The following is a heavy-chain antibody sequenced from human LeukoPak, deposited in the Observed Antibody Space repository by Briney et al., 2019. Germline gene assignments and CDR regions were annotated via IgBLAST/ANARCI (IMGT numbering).Heavy chain of an antibody. CDR1: GGSFSGYY. J-gene: IGHJ4*02. D-gene: IGHD2-2*01. Sequence: PSETLSLTCAVYGGSFSGYYWSWIRQPPGKGLEWTGEINHSGSTNYNPSLKSRVTISVDTSKNQFSLKLSSVTAADTAVYYCARPKRTSHYYFDYWGQGTLVTVSS. CDR3: ARPKRTSHYYFDY. V-gene: IGHV4-34*01. CDR2: INHSGST.